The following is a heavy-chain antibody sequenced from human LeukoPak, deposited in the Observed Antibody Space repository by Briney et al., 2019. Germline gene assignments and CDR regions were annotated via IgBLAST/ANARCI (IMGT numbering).Heavy chain of an antibody. J-gene: IGHJ6*03. CDR2: ISSNGGST. CDR1: GFTFSSYA. V-gene: IGHV3-64*01. Sequence: GGSLRLSCAASGFTFSSYAMHWVRQAPGKGLEYVSAISSNGGSTYYANSVKGRFTISRDNSKNTLYLQMGSLRAEDMAVYYCARDVYFDVWGKGTTVTVSS. CDR3: ARDVYFDV.